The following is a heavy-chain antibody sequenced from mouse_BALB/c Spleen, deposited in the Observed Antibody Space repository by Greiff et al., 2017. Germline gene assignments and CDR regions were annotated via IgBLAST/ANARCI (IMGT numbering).Heavy chain of an antibody. D-gene: IGHD1-1*01. V-gene: IGHV1S41*01. Sequence: DLVKPGPSVTLSCKASGYSFTSYWINWIKQRPGQGLEWIGRIAPGSGSTYYNELFKGKATLTVDTSSSTAYIQLSSLSSEDSAVYSCARWYYGGSSYAMDYWGQGTSVTVSS. J-gene: IGHJ4*01. CDR3: ARWYYGGSSYAMDY. CDR2: IAPGSGST. CDR1: GYSFTSYW.